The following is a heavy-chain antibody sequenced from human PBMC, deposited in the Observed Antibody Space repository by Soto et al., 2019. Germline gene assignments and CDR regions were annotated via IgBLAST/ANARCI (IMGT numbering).Heavy chain of an antibody. Sequence: QVQLQESGPGLVKPSQTLSLTCTVSGGSISSGDYYWSWIRQPPGKGLEWIGYIYYSGSTYYNPSLKSRVTISVDTSKNQFSLKLSSVTAADTAVYYCARDQYYYDSSGYGDYYGMDVWGQGTTVTVSS. V-gene: IGHV4-30-4*01. D-gene: IGHD3-22*01. CDR3: ARDQYYYDSSGYGDYYGMDV. CDR2: IYYSGST. J-gene: IGHJ6*02. CDR1: GGSISSGDYY.